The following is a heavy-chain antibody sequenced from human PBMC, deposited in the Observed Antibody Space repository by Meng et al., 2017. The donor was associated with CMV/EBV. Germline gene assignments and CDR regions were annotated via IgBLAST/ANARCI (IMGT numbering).Heavy chain of an antibody. Sequence: GESLKISGAASGFTFSSYGMHWVRQAPGKGLEWVAFIRYDGSNKYYADSVKGRFTISRDNSKNTLYLQMNSLRAEDTAVYYCAKVRPPYYYYGMDVWGQGTTVTVSS. CDR2: IRYDGSNK. CDR1: GFTFSSYG. V-gene: IGHV3-30*02. CDR3: AKVRPPYYYYGMDV. J-gene: IGHJ6*02.